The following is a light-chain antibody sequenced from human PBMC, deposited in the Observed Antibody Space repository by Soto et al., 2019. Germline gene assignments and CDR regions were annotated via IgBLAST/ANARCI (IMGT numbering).Light chain of an antibody. CDR1: QSISKW. V-gene: IGKV1-5*01. Sequence: DIQMTQSPSTLSASVGDRVTITCRASQSISKWLAWYQQKPGKAPNLLIYYASSLESGVPSRFSGSGSGTEFTLTITSLQSDDFATLNCQQYNNYSPETFGQGTKVDIK. CDR2: YAS. J-gene: IGKJ1*01. CDR3: QQYNNYSPET.